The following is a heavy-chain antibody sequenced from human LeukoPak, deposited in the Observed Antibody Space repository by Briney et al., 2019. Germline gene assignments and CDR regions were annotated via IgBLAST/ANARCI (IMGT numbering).Heavy chain of an antibody. CDR3: ARHGYDSSGYYYFFRYFDL. D-gene: IGHD3-22*01. CDR2: IYYSGST. CDR1: GGSISSYY. Sequence: SETLSLTCTVSGGSISSYYWSWIRQPPGKGLEWIGYIYYSGSTNYNPSLKSRATISVDTSKNQFSLKLSSVTAADTAVYYCARHGYDSSGYYYFFRYFDLWGRGTLVTVSS. J-gene: IGHJ2*01. V-gene: IGHV4-59*08.